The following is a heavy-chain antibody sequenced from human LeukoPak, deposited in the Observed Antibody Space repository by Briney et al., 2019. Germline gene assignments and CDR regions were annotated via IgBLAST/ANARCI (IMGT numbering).Heavy chain of an antibody. V-gene: IGHV4-59*01. CDR2: IYYSGST. Sequence: SETLSLTCTVSGGSISSYYWSWIRQPPGKGLEWIGYIYYSGSTNYNPSLKSRVTISVDTSKNQFSLKLSSVTAADTAVYYCARYFFYDNSGSRYYFDYWGQGTLVTVSS. CDR1: GGSISSYY. CDR3: ARYFFYDNSGSRYYFDY. J-gene: IGHJ4*02. D-gene: IGHD3-22*01.